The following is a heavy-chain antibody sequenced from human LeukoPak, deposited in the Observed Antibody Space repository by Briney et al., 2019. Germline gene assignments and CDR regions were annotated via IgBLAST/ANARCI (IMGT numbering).Heavy chain of an antibody. CDR3: SRQYDLYYFDS. CDR1: GGSITSGFYS. CDR2: INYSGST. D-gene: IGHD3-16*01. Sequence: SETLSLTCTVSGGSITSGFYSWTWIRQPPGEGLEWIGYINYSGSTYYHPSLKSRLTISADTSKNHFSLKLSSVTAADTAVYFCSRQYDLYYFDSWGQGTLVTVSS. J-gene: IGHJ4*02. V-gene: IGHV4-30-4*01.